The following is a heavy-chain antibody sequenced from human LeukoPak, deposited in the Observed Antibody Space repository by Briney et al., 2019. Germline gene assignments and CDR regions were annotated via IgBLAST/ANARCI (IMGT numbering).Heavy chain of an antibody. D-gene: IGHD3-22*01. CDR3: ARDLRVVITGSFDS. CDR2: INWNGDST. V-gene: IGHV3-20*04. Sequence: GGSLRLSCAASGFSFDDYGLTWVRQAPGKGLEWVSGINWNGDSTDYADSVKGRFTISRDNAKNSLYLQMNSLRAKDTALYYCARDLRVVITGSFDSWGQGTLVTVSS. CDR1: GFSFDDYG. J-gene: IGHJ4*02.